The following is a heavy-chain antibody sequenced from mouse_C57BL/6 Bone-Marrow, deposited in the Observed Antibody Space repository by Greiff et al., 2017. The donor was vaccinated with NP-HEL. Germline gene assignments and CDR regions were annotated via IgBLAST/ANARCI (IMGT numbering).Heavy chain of an antibody. J-gene: IGHJ3*01. CDR3: SAYFVY. Sequence: QVHVKQPGAELVMPGASVKLSCKASGYTFTSYWMHWVKQRPGQGLEWIGEIDPSDSYTNYNQKFKGKSTLTVDKSSSTAYMQLSSLTSEDSAVYYCSAYFVYWGQGTLVTVSA. CDR2: IDPSDSYT. D-gene: IGHD2-10*01. CDR1: GYTFTSYW. V-gene: IGHV1-69*01.